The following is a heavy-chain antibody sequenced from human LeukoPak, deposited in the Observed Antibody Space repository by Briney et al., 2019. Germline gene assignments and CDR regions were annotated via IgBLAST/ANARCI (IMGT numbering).Heavy chain of an antibody. D-gene: IGHD3-10*01. CDR3: ARSKHLSGSYDY. V-gene: IGHV1-46*01. J-gene: IGHJ4*02. Sequence: VRQAXXXGXEGMGIINPSGGNTNYAQKFQGRVTVTRDTSTSAVYMELSSLRSEDTAVYYCARSKHLSGSYDYWGQGTLVTVSS. CDR2: INPSGGNT.